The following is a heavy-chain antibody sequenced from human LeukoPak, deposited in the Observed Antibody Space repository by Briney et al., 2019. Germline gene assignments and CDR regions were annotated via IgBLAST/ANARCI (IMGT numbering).Heavy chain of an antibody. Sequence: PSETLSLTCAVSGGSISSSNWWSWIRQPPGKGLEWIGYIYSSENTYYNPSLNSRVTISVDTSKNQFSLKLSSVTAADTAVYYCAREVRFCTGDTCYRWFDPWGQGTLVTVSS. CDR1: GGSISSSNW. CDR2: IYSSENT. D-gene: IGHD2-15*01. CDR3: AREVRFCTGDTCYRWFDP. J-gene: IGHJ5*02. V-gene: IGHV4-28*03.